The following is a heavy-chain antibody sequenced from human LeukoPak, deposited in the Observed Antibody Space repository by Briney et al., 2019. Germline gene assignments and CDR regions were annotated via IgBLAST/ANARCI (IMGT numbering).Heavy chain of an antibody. CDR2: IGYDGRFK. J-gene: IGHJ4*02. CDR3: ARDPKTGSPDYFDY. CDR1: GFTFNNYP. D-gene: IGHD3-10*01. V-gene: IGHV3-30*04. Sequence: PGGSLRLSCATSGFTFNNYPMHWVRQAPGKGLEWVAVIGYDGRFKFHSDSAKGRFTISRDDSKNTLYLQMNSLRPEDTALYYCARDPKTGSPDYFDYWGQGTLVTVST.